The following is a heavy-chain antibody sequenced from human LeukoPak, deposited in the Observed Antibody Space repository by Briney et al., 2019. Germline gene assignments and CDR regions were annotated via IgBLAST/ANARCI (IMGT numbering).Heavy chain of an antibody. V-gene: IGHV1-69*13. CDR3: AAREGNDYGDYSPFDY. CDR2: IIPIFGTA. Sequence: ASVKVSCKASGGTFSSYAISWVRQAPGQGLEWMGGIIPIFGTANYAQKFQGRVTITADESTSTAYMELSSLRSEDTAVYYCAAREGNDYGDYSPFDYWGQGTLVTVSS. D-gene: IGHD4-17*01. J-gene: IGHJ4*02. CDR1: GGTFSSYA.